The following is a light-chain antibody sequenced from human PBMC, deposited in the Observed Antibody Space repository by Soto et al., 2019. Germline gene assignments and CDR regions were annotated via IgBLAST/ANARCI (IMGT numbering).Light chain of an antibody. V-gene: IGLV2-14*01. CDR2: EVS. J-gene: IGLJ3*02. Sequence: QSALTQPHSVSGSPGQSVTISCTGTNSDVGRYNSVSWYQQLPGKAPQLMIYEVSNRPSGVSNRFSGSKSGNTASLTISGLQAEDEADYYCSSYTPTTWVFGGGTKLTVL. CDR1: NSDVGRYNS. CDR3: SSYTPTTWV.